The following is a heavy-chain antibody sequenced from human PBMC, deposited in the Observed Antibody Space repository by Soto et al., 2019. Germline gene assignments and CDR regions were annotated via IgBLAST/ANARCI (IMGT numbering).Heavy chain of an antibody. D-gene: IGHD6-13*01. Sequence: ASVKVSCKASGYTFTSYGISWVRQAPGQGLEWMGWISAYNGNTNYAQKLQGRVTMTTDTSTSTAYMELRSLRSDDTAVYYCARGIRYSSSSYSQDNWFDPWGQGTLVTVSS. CDR1: GYTFTSYG. V-gene: IGHV1-18*04. CDR2: ISAYNGNT. J-gene: IGHJ5*02. CDR3: ARGIRYSSSSYSQDNWFDP.